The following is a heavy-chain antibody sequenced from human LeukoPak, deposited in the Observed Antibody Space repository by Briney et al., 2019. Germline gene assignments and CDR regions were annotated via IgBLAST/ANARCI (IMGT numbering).Heavy chain of an antibody. V-gene: IGHV4-39*07. CDR1: GGSVSSSTYF. D-gene: IGHD6-13*01. Sequence: SETLSLTCTVSGGSVSSSTYFWGWIRQPPGKGLEWIGSIYASESTYYNPSLQSRVTISIDTSNNQFSLNLNAVTAADTAVYYCVRDGDSSSWSSQHFDYWGQGILVIVSS. J-gene: IGHJ4*02. CDR3: VRDGDSSSWSSQHFDY. CDR2: IYASEST.